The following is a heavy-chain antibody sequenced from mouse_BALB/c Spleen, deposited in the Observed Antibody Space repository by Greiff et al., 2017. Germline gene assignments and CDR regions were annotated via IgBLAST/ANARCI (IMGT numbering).Heavy chain of an antibody. CDR2: ISNGGGST. V-gene: IGHV5-12-2*01. Sequence: DVQLVESGGGLVQPGGSLKLSCAASGFTFSSYTMSWVRQTPEKRLERVAYISNGGGSTYYPDTVKGRFTISRDNAKNTLYLQMSSLKSEDTAMYYCARQGAYGNYPYAMDYWGQGTSVTVSS. J-gene: IGHJ4*01. CDR1: GFTFSSYT. D-gene: IGHD2-1*01. CDR3: ARQGAYGNYPYAMDY.